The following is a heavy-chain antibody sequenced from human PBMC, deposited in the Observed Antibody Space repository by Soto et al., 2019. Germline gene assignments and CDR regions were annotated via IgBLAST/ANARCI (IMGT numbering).Heavy chain of an antibody. V-gene: IGHV1-69*12. CDR1: GGTFSSYA. Sequence: QVQLVQSGAEVKKPGSSVKVSCKASGGTFSSYAISWVRQAPGQGLEWMGGIIPIFGTANYAQKFQGRVTITEDESTSTAYMELSSLRSEDTAVYYCAREIVLMVYAPRGWFDPWGQGTLVTVSS. D-gene: IGHD2-8*01. CDR3: AREIVLMVYAPRGWFDP. J-gene: IGHJ5*02. CDR2: IIPIFGTA.